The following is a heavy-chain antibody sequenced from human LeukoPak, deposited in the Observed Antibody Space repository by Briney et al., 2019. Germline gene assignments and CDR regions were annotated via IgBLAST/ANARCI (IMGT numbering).Heavy chain of an antibody. CDR2: ISWNGGST. Sequence: GGSLRLSCAASGLTFDEYGMSWVRQAPGKGLEWVSGISWNGGSTGYAGSVKGRFTISRDNAKNALYLQLNSLRAEDTALYYCARGAAWFNPWGQGTLVTVSS. D-gene: IGHD6-13*01. CDR1: GLTFDEYG. V-gene: IGHV3-20*04. J-gene: IGHJ5*02. CDR3: ARGAAWFNP.